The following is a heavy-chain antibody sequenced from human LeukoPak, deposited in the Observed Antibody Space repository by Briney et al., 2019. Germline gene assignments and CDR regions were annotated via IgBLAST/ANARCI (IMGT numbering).Heavy chain of an antibody. CDR1: GFTFSSFG. D-gene: IGHD3-16*01. CDR2: ISYDGSFK. J-gene: IGHJ6*02. Sequence: GGSLRLSCAASGFTFSSFGIHWVRQAPGKGLEWVAFISYDGSFKFYADSVKGRFTISRDNSKNTLSPQTNSLRAEDTAVYYCARPIITFGGVRYGMDVWGQGTTVTVSS. CDR3: ARPIITFGGVRYGMDV. V-gene: IGHV3-30*03.